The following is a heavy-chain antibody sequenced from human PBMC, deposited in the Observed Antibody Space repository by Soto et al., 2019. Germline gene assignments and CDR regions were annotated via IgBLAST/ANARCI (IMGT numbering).Heavy chain of an antibody. CDR2: IFYVSSLQ. J-gene: IGHJ6*02. Sequence: PGGSLRLAFASSGFNFGSPGMHGVHKAPGKGLEWVALIFYVSSLQYYSDSVKGRFSISRDNSKSTLLLQMSSLRPEDAAVYYCSKDFKVSGGYYGSLNYSYGIDVWGQGTAVTVSS. V-gene: IGHV3-30*18. D-gene: IGHD3-10*01. CDR1: GFNFGSPG. CDR3: SKDFKVSGGYYGSLNYSYGIDV.